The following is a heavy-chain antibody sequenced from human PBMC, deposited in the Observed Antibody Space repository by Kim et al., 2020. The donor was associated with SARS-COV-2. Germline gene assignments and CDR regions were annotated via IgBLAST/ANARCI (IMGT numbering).Heavy chain of an antibody. J-gene: IGHJ4*02. Sequence: SETLSLTCAVSGSSLITDHWWSWVRQPPGKGLEWIGEVHHDGRTNCNSSLKSRLSMSMDNSKNEFSLKLTSVTVADTAVYYCAREALGAPAIEWGQGTL. V-gene: IGHV4-4*02. CDR2: VHHDGRT. CDR1: GSSLITDHW. CDR3: AREALGAPAIE. D-gene: IGHD3-16*01.